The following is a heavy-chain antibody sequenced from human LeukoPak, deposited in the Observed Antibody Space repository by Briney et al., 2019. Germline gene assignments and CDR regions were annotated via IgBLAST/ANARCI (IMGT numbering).Heavy chain of an antibody. V-gene: IGHV3-21*01. CDR2: IPSDSRNI. Sequence: GGSLRLSCAASGFTFSAYTMNWVRQAPGKGLEWVSSIPSDSRNIFYGGPMKGRFTVSRDNAKNSLLLQMNSLTAEDTAVYDCERDDRELFDYWGQGTLVTVSS. CDR1: GFTFSAYT. D-gene: IGHD1-26*01. CDR3: ERDDRELFDY. J-gene: IGHJ4*02.